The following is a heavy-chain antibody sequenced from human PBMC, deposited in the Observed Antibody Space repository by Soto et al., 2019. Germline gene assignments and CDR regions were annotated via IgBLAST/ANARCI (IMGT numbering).Heavy chain of an antibody. Sequence: PGGSLRLSCAASGFTFSSYAMSWVRQAPGKGLEWVSAISGSGGSTYYAESVKGRFTISRDNSKNTLYLQMNSLRAEDTAVYYCAKAKPIVGATLPRTYFDYWGQGTLVTVSS. V-gene: IGHV3-23*01. CDR2: ISGSGGST. D-gene: IGHD1-26*01. J-gene: IGHJ4*02. CDR1: GFTFSSYA. CDR3: AKAKPIVGATLPRTYFDY.